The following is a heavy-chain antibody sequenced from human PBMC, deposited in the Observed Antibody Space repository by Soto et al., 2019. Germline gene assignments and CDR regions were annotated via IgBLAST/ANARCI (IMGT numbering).Heavy chain of an antibody. V-gene: IGHV3-30*18. Sequence: QSGGSLRLSCAASGFTFSSYGMHWVRQAPGKGLEWVAVISYDGSNKYYADSVKGRFTISRDNSKNTLYLQMNSLRAEDTAVYYCAKDLASNAIGYWGQGTLVTVSS. CDR1: GFTFSSYG. CDR2: ISYDGSNK. D-gene: IGHD4-4*01. J-gene: IGHJ4*02. CDR3: AKDLASNAIGY.